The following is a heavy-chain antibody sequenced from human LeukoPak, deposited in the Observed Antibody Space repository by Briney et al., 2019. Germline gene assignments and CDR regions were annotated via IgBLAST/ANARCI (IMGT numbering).Heavy chain of an antibody. V-gene: IGHV3-33*01. J-gene: IGHJ4*02. CDR3: GRDYSSGYYIPYYFDY. CDR1: GFTFSSYG. D-gene: IGHD3-22*01. CDR2: IWYDGSNK. Sequence: GGSLRLSCAASGFTFSSYGMHWVRQAPGKGLEWVAVIWYDGSNKYYADSVKGRFTISRDNSKNTLYLQMNSLRAEDTAVYYCGRDYSSGYYIPYYFDYWGQGTLVTVSS.